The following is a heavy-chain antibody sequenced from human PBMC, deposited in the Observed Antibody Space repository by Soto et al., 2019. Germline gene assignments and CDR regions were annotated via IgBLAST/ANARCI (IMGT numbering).Heavy chain of an antibody. V-gene: IGHV2-5*02. CDR1: GFAITTTGVG. CDR3: FRTLAGRWLQVAY. CDR2: IYWDDDK. J-gene: IGHJ4*02. D-gene: IGHD5-12*01. Sequence: QITLKESGPTLVKPTQTLTLTCTFSGFAITTTGVGVGWIRQPPGRALEWLALIYWDDDKRYSAFLKTRVTIPKDTSETPVVLKLTNMDPVATGTYYCFRTLAGRWLQVAYWGQGILVTVSS.